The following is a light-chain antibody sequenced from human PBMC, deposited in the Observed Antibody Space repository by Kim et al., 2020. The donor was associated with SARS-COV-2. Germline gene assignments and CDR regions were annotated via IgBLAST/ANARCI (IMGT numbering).Light chain of an antibody. CDR3: QQYNSYPIT. Sequence: ASVGDRVTITCRASQGISSWLAWYQQKPGQAPKSLIYAAYSLHSGVPSRFGGSGSGTDFTLTISSLQPEDFAIYYCQQYNSYPITFGQGTRLEIK. CDR1: QGISSW. CDR2: AAY. J-gene: IGKJ5*01. V-gene: IGKV1D-16*01.